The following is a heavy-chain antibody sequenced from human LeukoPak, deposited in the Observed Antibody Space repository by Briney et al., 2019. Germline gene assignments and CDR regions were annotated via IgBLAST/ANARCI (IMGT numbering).Heavy chain of an antibody. V-gene: IGHV4-30-2*04. D-gene: IGHD2-2*02. CDR3: ARMAATAITLTNAFDI. J-gene: IGHJ3*02. Sequence: SRVTISVDTSKNQFSLKLSSVTAADTAVYYCARMAATAITLTNAFDIWGQGTMVTVSS.